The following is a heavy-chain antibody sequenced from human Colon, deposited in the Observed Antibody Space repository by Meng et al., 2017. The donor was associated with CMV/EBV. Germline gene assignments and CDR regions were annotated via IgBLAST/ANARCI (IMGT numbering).Heavy chain of an antibody. J-gene: IGHJ4*02. V-gene: IGHV3-21*01. D-gene: IGHD2-2*01. CDR2: ISSSSSYI. Sequence: GGSLRLSCAASGFTFSSYSMNWVRQAPGKGLEWVSSISSSSSYIYYADSVKGRFTISRDNAKNSLYLQMNSLRVEDTAVYYCARDTIVVVPAAIFDYWGQGTLVTVSS. CDR3: ARDTIVVVPAAIFDY. CDR1: GFTFSSYS.